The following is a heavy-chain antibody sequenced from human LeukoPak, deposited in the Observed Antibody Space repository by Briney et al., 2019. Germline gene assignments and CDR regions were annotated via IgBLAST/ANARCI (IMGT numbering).Heavy chain of an antibody. CDR3: ARLRFLESNYAGFDP. CDR1: GGTFSSYA. CDR2: IIPIFGTA. J-gene: IGHJ5*02. D-gene: IGHD3-3*01. Sequence: GASVKVSCKASGGTFSSYAISWVRQAPGQGLEWMGGIIPIFGTANYAQKFQGRVTITADESTSTAYMELSSLRSEDTAVYYCARLRFLESNYAGFDPWGQGTLVTVSS. V-gene: IGHV1-69*13.